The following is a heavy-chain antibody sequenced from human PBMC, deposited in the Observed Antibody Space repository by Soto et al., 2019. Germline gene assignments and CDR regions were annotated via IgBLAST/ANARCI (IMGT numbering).Heavy chain of an antibody. CDR1: GFTFSSYG. Sequence: PGGSLRLSCAASGFTFSSYGMHWVRQAPGKGLEWVAVISYDGSNKYYADSVKGRFTISRDNSKNTLYLQMNSLRAEDTAVYYCAKDRVSYGHPSCDYWGQGTLVTVSS. J-gene: IGHJ4*02. V-gene: IGHV3-30*18. CDR2: ISYDGSNK. D-gene: IGHD4-17*01. CDR3: AKDRVSYGHPSCDY.